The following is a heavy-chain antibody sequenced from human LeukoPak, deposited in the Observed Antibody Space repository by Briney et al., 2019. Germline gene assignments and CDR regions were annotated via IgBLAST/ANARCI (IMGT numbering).Heavy chain of an antibody. CDR1: GYSISSGYD. CDR3: ARRVGVALDY. CDR2: IYHSGST. V-gene: IGHV4-38-2*01. J-gene: IGHJ4*02. D-gene: IGHD2-21*01. Sequence: SETLSLTCAVSGYSISSGYDWGWIRQPPGKGLEWIGSIYHSGSTYYNPSLKSRVTISVDTSKNQFSLKLSSVTAADTAVYYCARRVGVALDYWGQGTLVTVSS.